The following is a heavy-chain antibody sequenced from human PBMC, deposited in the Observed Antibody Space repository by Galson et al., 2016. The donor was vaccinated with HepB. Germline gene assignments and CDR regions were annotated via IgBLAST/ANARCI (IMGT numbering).Heavy chain of an antibody. CDR1: GGSISSYY. CDR3: ARDRGSAAGCDY. CDR2: IYYSGST. D-gene: IGHD6-13*01. J-gene: IGHJ4*02. V-gene: IGHV4-59*01. Sequence: SETLSLTCTVSGGSISSYYWSWIRQPPGKGLEWIGNIYYSGSTNYNPSLKSRVTVSVDTSENQFSLQLRSVTAADTAVYYCARDRGSAAGCDYWGQGTLVTVSS.